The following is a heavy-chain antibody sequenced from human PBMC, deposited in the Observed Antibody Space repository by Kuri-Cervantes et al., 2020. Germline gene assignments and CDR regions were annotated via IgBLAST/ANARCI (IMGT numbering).Heavy chain of an antibody. J-gene: IGHJ6*02. CDR2: ISSSSSTI. D-gene: IGHD2-15*01. Sequence: GESLKISCAASGFTLSSYSMNWVRQAPGKGLEWVSYISSSSSTIYYADSVKGRFTISRDNAKNSLYLQMNSLRDEDTAVYYCARGAYCSGGSCYSRDYYGMDVWGQGTTVTVSS. CDR1: GFTLSSYS. V-gene: IGHV3-48*02. CDR3: ARGAYCSGGSCYSRDYYGMDV.